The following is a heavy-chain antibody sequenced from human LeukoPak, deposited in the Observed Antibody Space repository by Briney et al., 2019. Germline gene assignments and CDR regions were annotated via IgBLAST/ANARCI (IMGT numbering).Heavy chain of an antibody. CDR3: AKTHPITMIVVVITPFGY. Sequence: GGSLRLSCAASGFTFSSYAMSWVRQAPGKGLEWVSAISGSGGSTYYADSVKGRFTISRDNSKNTLYLQMNSLRAEDTAVYYCAKTHPITMIVVVITPFGYWGQGTLVTVSS. V-gene: IGHV3-23*01. CDR2: ISGSGGST. J-gene: IGHJ4*02. CDR1: GFTFSSYA. D-gene: IGHD3-22*01.